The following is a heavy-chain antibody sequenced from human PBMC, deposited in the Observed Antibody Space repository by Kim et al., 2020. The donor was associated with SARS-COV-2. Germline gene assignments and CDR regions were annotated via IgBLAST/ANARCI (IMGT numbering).Heavy chain of an antibody. V-gene: IGHV4-39*01. D-gene: IGHD4-4*01. Sequence: SQTLSLTCTVSGGSISSSSYYWGWIRQPPGKGLEWIGSIYYSGSTYYNPSLKSRVTISVDTSKNQFSLKLSSVTAADTAVYYCARQVTTLNFDYWGQGTL. CDR1: GGSISSSSYY. CDR2: IYYSGST. CDR3: ARQVTTLNFDY. J-gene: IGHJ4*02.